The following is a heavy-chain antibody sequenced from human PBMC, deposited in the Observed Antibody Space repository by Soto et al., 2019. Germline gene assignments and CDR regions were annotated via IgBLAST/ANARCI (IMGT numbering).Heavy chain of an antibody. CDR2: INHSGST. Sequence: SETLSLTCAVCGGSFSGYYWSWIRQPPGKGLEWIGEINHSGSTNYNPSLKSRVTISVDTSKNQFPLKLSSVTAADTAVYYCARYSSGWTGNHAIDHWGQGTLVTVSS. V-gene: IGHV4-34*01. CDR3: ARYSSGWTGNHAIDH. D-gene: IGHD6-19*01. CDR1: GGSFSGYY. J-gene: IGHJ4*02.